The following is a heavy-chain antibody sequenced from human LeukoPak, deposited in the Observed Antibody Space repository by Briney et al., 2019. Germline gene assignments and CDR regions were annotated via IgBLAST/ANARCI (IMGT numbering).Heavy chain of an antibody. D-gene: IGHD1-1*01. CDR1: GGSISPY. V-gene: IGHV4-59*01. Sequence: ASETLSLTCTVSGGSISPYWSWIRQTPGKGPEWIGYILYSGTTTNYNPSLKSRVTISVDTSKNQFSLKLSSVTAADTAVYYCARVGDWNDLVYWGQGTLVTVSS. CDR2: ILYSGTT. CDR3: ARVGDWNDLVY. J-gene: IGHJ4*02.